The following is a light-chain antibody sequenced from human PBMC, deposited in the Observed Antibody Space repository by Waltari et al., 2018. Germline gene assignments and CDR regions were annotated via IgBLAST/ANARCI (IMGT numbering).Light chain of an antibody. CDR3: QQANTNTFPPT. CDR1: QSISSW. J-gene: IGKJ1*01. V-gene: IGKV1-5*01. CDR2: DAS. Sequence: DIQMTQSPSTLSASVGDRVTITCRASQSISSWLAWYQQKPGKAPKLLIYDASSLESGVPSRFSGSGSGTEFTLTISSLQPEDFATYYCQQANTNTFPPTFGQGTKVEIK.